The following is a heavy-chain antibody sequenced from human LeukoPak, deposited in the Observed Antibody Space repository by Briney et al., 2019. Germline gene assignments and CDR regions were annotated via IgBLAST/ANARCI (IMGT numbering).Heavy chain of an antibody. J-gene: IGHJ4*02. V-gene: IGHV3-30-3*01. CDR2: ISYDGSNK. D-gene: IGHD5/OR15-5a*01. CDR1: GFTFSSYA. CDR3: ASSVTSTGG. Sequence: GRSLRLSCAASGFTFSSYAMHWVRQAPGKGLEWVAVISYDGSNKYYADSVKGRFTISRDNSKNTLYLQMNSLRAEDTAVYYCASSVTSTGGWGQGTLVTVSS.